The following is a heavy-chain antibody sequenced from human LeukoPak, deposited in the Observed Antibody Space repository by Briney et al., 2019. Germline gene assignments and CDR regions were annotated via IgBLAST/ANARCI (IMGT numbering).Heavy chain of an antibody. D-gene: IGHD1-14*01. Sequence: GGSLRLSCAASGFTFSSYSMNWVRQAPGKGLEWVSSISSSSSYIYYADSVKSRFTISRDKAKNSLYLQMYSLRAEDTAVYDCARGRRTDAFDIWGQGTMVTVSS. CDR2: ISSSSSYI. CDR1: GFTFSSYS. V-gene: IGHV3-21*01. J-gene: IGHJ3*02. CDR3: ARGRRTDAFDI.